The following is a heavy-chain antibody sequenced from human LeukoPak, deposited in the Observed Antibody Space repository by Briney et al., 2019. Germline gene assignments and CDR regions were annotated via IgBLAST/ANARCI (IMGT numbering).Heavy chain of an antibody. CDR3: STTYYYDSSEGY. Sequence: KAGGSLRLSCAASGFTFSNAWMNWVRQAPGKGLEWVGRIKSKTDGGTTDYAAPVKGGFTISRDDSKNTLYLQMNSLKTEDTAVYYCSTTYYYDSSEGYWGQGTLVTVSS. J-gene: IGHJ4*02. CDR1: GFTFSNAW. CDR2: IKSKTDGGTT. V-gene: IGHV3-15*07. D-gene: IGHD3-22*01.